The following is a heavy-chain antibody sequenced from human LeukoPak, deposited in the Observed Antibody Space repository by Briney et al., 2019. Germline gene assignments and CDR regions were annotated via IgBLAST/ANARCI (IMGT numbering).Heavy chain of an antibody. CDR3: VKASSSSPQYNWFDA. CDR2: ITGSGDSA. CDR1: GFTFSNYV. D-gene: IGHD6-6*01. V-gene: IGHV3-23*01. Sequence: GGSLRLSCAASGFTFSNYVMSWVRQAPGKGLEWVSAITGSGDSAYYADSVKGRFTISRDNSKNTLYLQMNSLRAEDTALYYCVKASSSSPQYNWFDAWGQGTLVTVSS. J-gene: IGHJ5*02.